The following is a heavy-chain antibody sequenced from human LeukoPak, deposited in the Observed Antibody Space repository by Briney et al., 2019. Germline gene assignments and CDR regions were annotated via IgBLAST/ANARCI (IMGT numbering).Heavy chain of an antibody. J-gene: IGHJ3*02. D-gene: IGHD1-14*01. CDR1: GGSISSYY. CDR3: ARDPPGAAFDI. CDR2: INHSGST. Sequence: SETLSLTCTVSGGSISSYYWSWIRQPPGKGLEWIGEINHSGSTNYNPSLKSRVTISVDTSKNQFSLKPSSVTAADTAVYYCARDPPGAAFDIWGQGTMVTVSS. V-gene: IGHV4-34*01.